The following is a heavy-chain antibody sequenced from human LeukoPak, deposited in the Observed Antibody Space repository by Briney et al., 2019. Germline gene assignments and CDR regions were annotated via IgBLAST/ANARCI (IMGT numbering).Heavy chain of an antibody. CDR1: ARSISSSSYD. J-gene: IGHJ6*03. D-gene: IGHD3-22*01. V-gene: IGHV4-39*07. CDR2: IEDRGST. Sequence: SETLSLTCTVYARSISSSSYDWGRLRQPPGRGLEGFGSIEDRGSTYYNPSLKRRVTISVDTSKNQFSLKLSSVTAADAAVYYCGRVDSSYGFSYYYYRDVWGKGTTVTVSS. CDR3: GRVDSSYGFSYYYYRDV.